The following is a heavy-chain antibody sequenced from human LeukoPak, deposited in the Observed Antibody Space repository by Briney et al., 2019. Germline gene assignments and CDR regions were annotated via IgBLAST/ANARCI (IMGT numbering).Heavy chain of an antibody. D-gene: IGHD3-3*01. CDR3: ARVGPEDFWSGYYHMDG. J-gene: IGHJ6*02. CDR1: GGSLSSGDYY. Sequence: SETLSLTCTVSGGSLSSGDYYWSWIRQPPGKGLEWIGYIYYSGSTYYNPSLKSRVTISVDTSKNQFSLKLSSVPAADTAVYYCARVGPEDFWSGYYHMDGWRQATTVTDPS. V-gene: IGHV4-30-4*01. CDR2: IYYSGST.